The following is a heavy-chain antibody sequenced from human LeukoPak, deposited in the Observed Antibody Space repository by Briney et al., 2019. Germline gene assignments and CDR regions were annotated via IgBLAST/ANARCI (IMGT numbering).Heavy chain of an antibody. CDR2: ISVGGTTI. Sequence: PGGSLRLSCAASGFTFSSHGMHWVRQAPGKGLEWISYISVGGTTIYYADPVKGRFTISRDNAKNSLYLQMNSLRAEDTAVYYCARDEIGGSHSGYFDLWGRGTLVTVSS. CDR1: GFTFSSHG. J-gene: IGHJ2*01. CDR3: ARDEIGGSHSGYFDL. D-gene: IGHD2-21*02. V-gene: IGHV3-48*04.